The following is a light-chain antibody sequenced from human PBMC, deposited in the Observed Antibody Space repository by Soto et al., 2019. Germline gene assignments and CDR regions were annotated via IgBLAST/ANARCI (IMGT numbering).Light chain of an antibody. V-gene: IGLV2-14*01. Sequence: QSALTQPASVSGSPGQSITISCTGTSSDVGGYNDVSWYQQHPGTAPKLMIYDVSNRPSGVSNRFSGSKSGNTASLTIAGLQAEDEADYYCSSYTSISTRVFGTGTKLTVL. CDR1: SSDVGGYND. J-gene: IGLJ1*01. CDR3: SSYTSISTRV. CDR2: DVS.